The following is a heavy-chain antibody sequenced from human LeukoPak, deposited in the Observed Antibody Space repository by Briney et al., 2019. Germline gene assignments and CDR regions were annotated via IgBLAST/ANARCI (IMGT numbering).Heavy chain of an antibody. D-gene: IGHD1/OR15-1a*01. J-gene: IGHJ4*02. CDR3: TRGNIRVDY. V-gene: IGHV3-49*04. Sequence: PGRSLRLSCTASGFTFGDYAMSWGRQAPGKGLEWVGFIRSKAYGGTTEYAASVKGRFTISRDDSKSIAYLQMNSLKTEDTAVYYCTRGNIRVDYWGQGTLVTVSS. CDR2: IRSKAYGGTT. CDR1: GFTFGDYA.